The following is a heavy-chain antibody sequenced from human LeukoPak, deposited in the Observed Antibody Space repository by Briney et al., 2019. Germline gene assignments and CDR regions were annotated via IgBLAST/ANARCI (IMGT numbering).Heavy chain of an antibody. CDR2: ISSSSSYI. J-gene: IGHJ4*02. Sequence: GGSLRLSCAASGFTFSSYSVNWVRQAPGKGLEWVSSISSSSSYIYYADSVKGRFTISRDNAKNSLYLQMNSLRAEDTAVYYCARGPRGYCSSTSCYPFFYWGQGTLVTVSS. CDR3: ARGPRGYCSSTSCYPFFY. D-gene: IGHD2-2*01. CDR1: GFTFSSYS. V-gene: IGHV3-21*01.